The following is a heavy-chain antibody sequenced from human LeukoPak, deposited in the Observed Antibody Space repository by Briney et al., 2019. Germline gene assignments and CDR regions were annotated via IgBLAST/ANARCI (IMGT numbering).Heavy chain of an antibody. CDR2: FDPEDGET. V-gene: IGHV1-24*01. CDR1: GYTLTELS. J-gene: IGHJ5*02. D-gene: IGHD1-20*01. CDR3: ARARKYNWNWFDP. Sequence: ASVKVSCKVSGYTLTELSMHWVRQAPGKGLEWMGGFDPEDGETIYAQKFQGRVTMTRDTSISTAYMELSRLRSDDTAVYYCARARKYNWNWFDPWGQGTLVTVSS.